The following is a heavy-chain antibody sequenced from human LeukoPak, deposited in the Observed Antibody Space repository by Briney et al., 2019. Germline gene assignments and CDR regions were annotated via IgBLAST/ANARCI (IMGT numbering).Heavy chain of an antibody. Sequence: ASVKVSCKASGGTFSSYAISWVRQAPGQGLEWMGRIIPILGIANYAQKFQGRVTVTADKSTSTAYMELSSLRSEDTAVYYCAREMERSHAFDIWGQGTMVTVSS. V-gene: IGHV1-69*04. CDR3: AREMERSHAFDI. CDR1: GGTFSSYA. J-gene: IGHJ3*02. D-gene: IGHD1-1*01. CDR2: IIPILGIA.